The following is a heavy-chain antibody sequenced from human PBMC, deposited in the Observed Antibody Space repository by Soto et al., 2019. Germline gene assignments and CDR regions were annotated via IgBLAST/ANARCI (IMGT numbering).Heavy chain of an antibody. CDR3: AGRGYDFWSGYYSRYYYYMDV. V-gene: IGHV1-8*01. CDR2: MNPNSGNT. J-gene: IGHJ6*03. Sequence: ASVKVSCKASGYTFTSYDINWVRQATGQGLEWMGWMNPNSGNTGYAQKFQGRVTMTRNTSISTAYMELSSLRSEDTAVYYCAGRGYDFWSGYYSRYYYYMDVWGKGTTVTVSS. D-gene: IGHD3-3*01. CDR1: GYTFTSYD.